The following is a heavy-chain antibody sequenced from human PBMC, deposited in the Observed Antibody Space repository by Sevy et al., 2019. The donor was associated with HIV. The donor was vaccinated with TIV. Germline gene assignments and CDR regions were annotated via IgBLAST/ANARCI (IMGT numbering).Heavy chain of an antibody. CDR3: ARDLPTSATTVAHFDY. D-gene: IGHD4-17*01. Sequence: GGSLRLSCTASGFPFGSYEMNWVRQAPGKGLEWVSYISNSGSAKYYSHSVRGRFTISRDNAKNSLYLQMNSLRAEDTAVYYCARDLPTSATTVAHFDYWGRGTLVTVSS. CDR2: ISNSGSAK. J-gene: IGHJ4*02. V-gene: IGHV3-48*03. CDR1: GFPFGSYE.